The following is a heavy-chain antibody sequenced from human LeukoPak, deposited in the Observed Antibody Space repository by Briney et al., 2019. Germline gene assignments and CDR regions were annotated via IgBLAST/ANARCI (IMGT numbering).Heavy chain of an antibody. V-gene: IGHV3-15*07. CDR2: IRSNSDGGTI. J-gene: IGHJ5*02. CDR1: GFTFSNAW. CDR3: ATDFYDTT. D-gene: IGHD3-22*01. Sequence: GGSLRLSCATSGFTFSNAWMNWVRQAPGKGLEWVGPIRSNSDGGTIDYAALVKGRFALSRDDSKNTLYLQMNSLQTEDTAVYYCATDFYDTTWGQGTLVTVSS.